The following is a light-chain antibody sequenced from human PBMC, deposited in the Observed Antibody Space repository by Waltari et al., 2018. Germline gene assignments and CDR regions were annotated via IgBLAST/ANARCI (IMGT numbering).Light chain of an antibody. CDR1: SSNIGNNA. CDR2: YDD. J-gene: IGLJ2*01. Sequence: QSVLTQPPSVSEAPRQRVTISCSGSSSNIGNNAVNWYQQLPAEAPKLLIYYDDLLPSGVSDRFSGSKSGTSASMAIGGLLSEDEGDYYCAAWDDSLNAVVFGGGTKLTVL. V-gene: IGLV1-36*01. CDR3: AAWDDSLNAVV.